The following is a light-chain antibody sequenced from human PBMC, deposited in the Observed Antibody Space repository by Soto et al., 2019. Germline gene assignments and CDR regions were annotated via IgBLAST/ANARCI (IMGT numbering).Light chain of an antibody. V-gene: IGKV3D-15*02. CDR1: QSVSSN. J-gene: IGKJ5*01. CDR3: QQYGSSPIT. CDR2: DAS. Sequence: EIVMTQSPATLSVSPGERAPLSCRASQSVSSNLAWYQQKPGQAPRLLIYDASNRATGIPARFSGSGSGTDFTLTISSLEPEDFAVYYCQQYGSSPITFGQGTRLEIK.